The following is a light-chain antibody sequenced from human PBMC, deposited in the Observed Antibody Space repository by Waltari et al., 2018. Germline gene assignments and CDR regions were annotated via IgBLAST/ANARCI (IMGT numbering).Light chain of an antibody. V-gene: IGKV2-29*02. CDR1: QSLLHSNGNTY. CDR3: MQALQTPPT. Sequence: DIVMTQTPLSLPVTPGEPASISCRSSQSLLHSNGNTYLYWYLQKPGQLPRLLIYRVSNRFSGVPDRFSGSGSGTDFTLKISRVEAEDVGVYYCMQALQTPPTFGQGTKVEIK. J-gene: IGKJ1*01. CDR2: RVS.